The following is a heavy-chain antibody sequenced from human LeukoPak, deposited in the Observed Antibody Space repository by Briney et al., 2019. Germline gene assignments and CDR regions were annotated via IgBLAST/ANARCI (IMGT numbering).Heavy chain of an antibody. CDR1: GFTFSSYS. CDR3: ARVDVQYYYDSSGYQFDP. Sequence: NPGGSLRLSCAASGFTFSSYSMNWVRQAPGKGLEWVSSISSSSSYIYYADSVKGRFTISRDNAKNSLYLQMNSLRAEDTAVYYCARVDVQYYYDSSGYQFDPRGQGTLVTVSS. D-gene: IGHD3-22*01. CDR2: ISSSSSYI. J-gene: IGHJ5*02. V-gene: IGHV3-21*01.